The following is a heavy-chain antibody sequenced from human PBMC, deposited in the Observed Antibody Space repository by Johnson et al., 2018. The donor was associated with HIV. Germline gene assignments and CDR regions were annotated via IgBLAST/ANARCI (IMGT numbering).Heavy chain of an antibody. D-gene: IGHD3-22*01. Sequence: VQLVESGGGLVQPGGSLRLSCAASKFIFSNSDMIWVHQAPRKRLEWVSGVSWNGSRTHHAASLKGRFIISRDKSRNSLYLQTTGLRAEDTAVYYCARVLTMIVVVDAFDIWGQGTMVTVSS. CDR3: ARVLTMIVVVDAFDI. CDR2: VSWNGSRT. J-gene: IGHJ3*02. V-gene: IGHV3-35*01. CDR1: KFIFSNSD.